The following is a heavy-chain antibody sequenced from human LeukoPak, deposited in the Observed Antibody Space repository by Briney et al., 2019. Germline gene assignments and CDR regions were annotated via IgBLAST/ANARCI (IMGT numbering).Heavy chain of an antibody. CDR2: MNPNSGNT. D-gene: IGHD3-22*01. J-gene: IGHJ4*02. CDR3: ARGYDSSGYYYFDY. Sequence: ASVTVSCKASGYTFTSYDINWVRQARGQGLEWMGWMNPNSGNTGYAQKFQGRVTITRNTSISTAYMELSSLRSEDTAVYYCARGYDSSGYYYFDYWGQGTLVTVSS. V-gene: IGHV1-8*03. CDR1: GYTFTSYD.